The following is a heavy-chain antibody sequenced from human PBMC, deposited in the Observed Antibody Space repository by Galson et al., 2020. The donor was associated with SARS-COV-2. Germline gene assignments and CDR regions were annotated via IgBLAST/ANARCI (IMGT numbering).Heavy chain of an antibody. D-gene: IGHD3-3*01. Sequence: SQTLSLTCAVYGGSFSGYYWSWIRQPPGKGLEWLGEINHRGSTNHNPSLKSRVTISVDTSKNQFSLKLSSVTAADTAVYYCARVPITIFGVVRLDYWGQGTLVTVSS. V-gene: IGHV4-34*01. CDR1: GGSFSGYY. CDR2: INHRGST. J-gene: IGHJ4*02. CDR3: ARVPITIFGVVRLDY.